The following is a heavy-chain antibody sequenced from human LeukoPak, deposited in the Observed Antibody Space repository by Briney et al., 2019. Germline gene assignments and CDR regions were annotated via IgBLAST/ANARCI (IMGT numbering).Heavy chain of an antibody. Sequence: GGSLRLSCAASGFTFSNYWMSWVRQAPGKGLEWVANIKQDGSEKYYVDSVKGRFTISRDNAKNSLYLQMNSLRAEDTAVYYCARERRGYTTSWYNAFDIWGQGTVVTVSS. D-gene: IGHD6-13*01. CDR3: ARERRGYTTSWYNAFDI. V-gene: IGHV3-7*01. CDR1: GFTFSNYW. J-gene: IGHJ3*02. CDR2: IKQDGSEK.